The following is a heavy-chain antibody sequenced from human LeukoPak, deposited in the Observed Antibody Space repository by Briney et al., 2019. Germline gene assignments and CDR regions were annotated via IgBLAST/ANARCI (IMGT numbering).Heavy chain of an antibody. CDR2: ISWDGGSP. D-gene: IGHD3-22*01. CDR3: ATGSYYYDSSGYYYGYDAFNI. V-gene: IGHV3-43D*03. J-gene: IGHJ3*02. CDR1: GFTFYDYT. Sequence: GGSLRLSCADSGFTFYDYTMHWVRQAPGKGLEWVSLISWDGGSPYYADSVKGRFTISRDNSKNSLYLQVNSPRAEDTALYYCATGSYYYDSSGYYYGYDAFNIWGQGTMVTVSS.